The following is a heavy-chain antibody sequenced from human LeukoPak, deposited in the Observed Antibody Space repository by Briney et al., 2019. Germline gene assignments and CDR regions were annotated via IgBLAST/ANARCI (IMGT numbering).Heavy chain of an antibody. Sequence: ASVKVSCKASGYTFTGYYMHWVRQAPGQGLEWMGWINPNSGGTNYAQKFQGRVTMTRDTSISTAYMELSRLRSDDTAVYYCARDYYGSGSYHGIGYWGQGTLVTVSS. CDR2: INPNSGGT. D-gene: IGHD3-10*01. J-gene: IGHJ4*02. CDR3: ARDYYGSGSYHGIGY. CDR1: GYTFTGYY. V-gene: IGHV1-2*02.